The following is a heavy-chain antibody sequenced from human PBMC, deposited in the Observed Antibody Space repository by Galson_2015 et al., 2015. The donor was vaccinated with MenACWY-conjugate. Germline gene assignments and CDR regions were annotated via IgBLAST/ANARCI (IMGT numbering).Heavy chain of an antibody. CDR3: ARGQTVPGDKYYFDY. J-gene: IGHJ4*02. D-gene: IGHD2-2*01. CDR2: IRSKAFGETT. CDR1: GFTFRDYA. V-gene: IGHV3-49*04. Sequence: SLRLSCAGSGFTFRDYALSWVRQAPGKGLECIGFIRSKAFGETTEYAASVKGRFTISRDASKSIAYLQMNSLKTEDTSVYYCARGQTVPGDKYYFDYWVQGTLVTVSS.